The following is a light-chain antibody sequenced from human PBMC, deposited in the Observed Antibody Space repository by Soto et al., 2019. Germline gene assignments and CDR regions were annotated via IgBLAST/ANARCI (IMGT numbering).Light chain of an antibody. CDR1: SSDIGFYNY. CDR2: DVS. J-gene: IGLJ1*01. V-gene: IGLV2-11*01. CDR3: CSYDGKSPYV. Sequence: QSALTQPRSVSGSPGQSVTISCTGTSSDIGFYNYVSWYQQHPGKAPKLMIYDVSKRPSGVPDRFSGSKSGNTASLTISGLQDEDEADYWCCSYDGKSPYVLGTGTKVTV.